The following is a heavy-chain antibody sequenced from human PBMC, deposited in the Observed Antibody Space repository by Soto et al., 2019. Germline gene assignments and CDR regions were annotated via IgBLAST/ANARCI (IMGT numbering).Heavy chain of an antibody. CDR1: GGSISSGDYY. D-gene: IGHD2-15*01. J-gene: IGHJ4*02. V-gene: IGHV4-30-4*01. CDR3: AGDIGYCSGGSRYGYFDY. CDR2: IYYSGST. Sequence: SETLSLTCTVSGGSISSGDYYWSWIRQPPGKGLEWIGYIYYSGSTYYNPSLKSRVTISVDTSKNQFSLKLSSVTAADTAVYYCAGDIGYCSGGSRYGYFDYWGQGTLVTVSS.